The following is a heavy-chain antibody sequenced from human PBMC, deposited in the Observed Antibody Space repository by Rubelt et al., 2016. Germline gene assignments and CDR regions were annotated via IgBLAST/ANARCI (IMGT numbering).Heavy chain of an antibody. CDR1: GYTLTELS. D-gene: IGHD2-15*01. V-gene: IGHV1-24*01. Sequence: QVQLVQSGAEVKKPGASVKVSCKVSGYTLTELSMHWVRQAPGKGLEWMGGFDPEDGETIYAQKFPGRVTMTEDTSTDPAYMELSSLRSEDTAVYYCATVSCSGGSCYSLSLGYWGQGTLVTVSS. CDR2: FDPEDGET. J-gene: IGHJ4*02. CDR3: ATVSCSGGSCYSLSLGY.